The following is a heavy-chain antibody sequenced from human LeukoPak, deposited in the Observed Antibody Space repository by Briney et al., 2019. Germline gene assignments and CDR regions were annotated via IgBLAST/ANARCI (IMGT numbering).Heavy chain of an antibody. CDR3: ARDKADPYSYGYWDY. J-gene: IGHJ4*02. V-gene: IGHV1-69*04. CDR1: GGTFSSYA. Sequence: GASVKVSCKASGGTFSSYAISWVRQAPGQGLGWMGRIIPILGIANYAQKIQGRVTITADKSTSTAYMELSSLRSEDTAVYYCARDKADPYSYGYWDYWGQGTLVTVSS. CDR2: IIPILGIA. D-gene: IGHD5-18*01.